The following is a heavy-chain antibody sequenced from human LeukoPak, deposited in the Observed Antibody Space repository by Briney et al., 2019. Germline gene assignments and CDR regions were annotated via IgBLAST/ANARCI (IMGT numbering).Heavy chain of an antibody. D-gene: IGHD4-17*01. CDR2: IIPILGIA. J-gene: IGHJ6*02. Sequence: SVTVSCKASGYTFTSHYIHWVRQAPGQGLEWMGRIIPILGIANYAQKFQGRVTITADKSTSTAYMELSSLRSEDTAVYYCARDPDYGHYYYYGMDVWGQGTTVTVSS. V-gene: IGHV1-69*04. CDR1: GYTFTSHY. CDR3: ARDPDYGHYYYYGMDV.